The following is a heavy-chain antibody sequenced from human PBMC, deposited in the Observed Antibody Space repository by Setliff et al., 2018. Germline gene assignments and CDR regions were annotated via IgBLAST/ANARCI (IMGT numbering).Heavy chain of an antibody. D-gene: IGHD2-2*02. CDR1: GGSVGNSHYY. V-gene: IGHV4-61*09. J-gene: IGHJ6*04. Sequence: PSETLSLTCTVSGGSVGNSHYYWSWIRQPAGKELEWIGQIYTSWSTNYNPSLKSRVTISLDTSNNQFSLSLSSVTAADTAVYYCARVSGFLYVDVWGKGTTVTVSS. CDR2: IYTSWST. CDR3: ARVSGFLYVDV.